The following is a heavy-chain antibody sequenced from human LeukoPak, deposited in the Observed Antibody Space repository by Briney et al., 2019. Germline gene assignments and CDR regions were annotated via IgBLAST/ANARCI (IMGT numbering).Heavy chain of an antibody. Sequence: GGSLRLSCAVSGFTFSNYAMHWVRQAPGEGLEYVSAITSNGGSTYYASSVKGRFTISRDNSKNTMYLQMGSLRAEDMAVYYCARGRGGYYDYWGQGALVTVSS. CDR3: ARGRGGYYDY. D-gene: IGHD3-22*01. V-gene: IGHV3-64*01. CDR2: ITSNGGST. CDR1: GFTFSNYA. J-gene: IGHJ4*02.